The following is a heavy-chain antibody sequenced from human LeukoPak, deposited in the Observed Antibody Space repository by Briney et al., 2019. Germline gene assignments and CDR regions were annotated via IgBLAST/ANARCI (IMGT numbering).Heavy chain of an antibody. CDR3: ARDNDQMGLDPFDY. D-gene: IGHD1-1*01. CDR2: IYHNGRT. J-gene: IGHJ4*02. V-gene: IGHV4-39*07. CDR1: GGSISSSSSYY. Sequence: SETLSLTCTVPGGSISSSSSYYWGWIRQPPGKGLEWIGSIYHNGRTYYNPSLKSRVTISVDTSKNQFSLKLSSVTAADTAVYYCARDNDQMGLDPFDYWGQGTLVTVSS.